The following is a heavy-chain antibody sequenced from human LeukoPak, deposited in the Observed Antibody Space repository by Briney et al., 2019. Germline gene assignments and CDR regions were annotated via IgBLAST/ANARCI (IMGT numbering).Heavy chain of an antibody. J-gene: IGHJ4*02. D-gene: IGHD3-10*01. CDR3: ARDWAGSSYDY. V-gene: IGHV3-21*01. Sequence: GGSLRLSCAASGFTFSSYNIHWVRQTPGKGLEWVSSLSSTSSYIYYADSVKGRFTISRDNAKNTVYLQMKSLRAEDTAVYYCARDWAGSSYDYWGQGTLVTVSS. CDR2: LSSTSSYI. CDR1: GFTFSSYN.